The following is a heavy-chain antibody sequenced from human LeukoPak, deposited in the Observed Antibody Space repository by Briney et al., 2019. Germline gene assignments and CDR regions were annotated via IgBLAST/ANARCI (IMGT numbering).Heavy chain of an antibody. V-gene: IGHV3-23*01. CDR1: GFTFGSYG. D-gene: IGHD3-22*01. J-gene: IGHJ1*01. Sequence: GGSLRLSCAASGFTFGSYGMSWVRQAPGKGLEWVSFITPNADRTSYADSVEGRFTISGDNPRNTLYMQMNSPRVEDTGIYYCAIMHGYYDGSGYWVQWGQGTLVTVSS. CDR3: AIMHGYYDGSGYWVQ. CDR2: ITPNADRT.